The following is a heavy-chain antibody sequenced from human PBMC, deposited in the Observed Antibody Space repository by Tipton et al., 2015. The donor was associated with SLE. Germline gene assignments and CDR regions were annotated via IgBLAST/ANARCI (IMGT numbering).Heavy chain of an antibody. Sequence: TLSLTCTVSGGSISSYYWSWIRQPPGKGLEWIGYIYTSGGTNYNPSLKSRVTISVDTSKNQFSLKLSSVTAADTAVYYCAGDREQQLAYWGQGTLVTVSS. V-gene: IGHV4-4*09. CDR2: IYTSGGT. CDR1: GGSISSYY. J-gene: IGHJ4*02. D-gene: IGHD6-13*01. CDR3: AGDREQQLAY.